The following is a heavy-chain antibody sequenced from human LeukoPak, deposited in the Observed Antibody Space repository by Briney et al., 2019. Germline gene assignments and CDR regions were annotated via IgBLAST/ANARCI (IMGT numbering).Heavy chain of an antibody. J-gene: IGHJ4*02. V-gene: IGHV4-59*01. CDR3: ARETPYGGIDY. CDR2: IYYSGST. Sequence: PSETLSLTCPVSGGSISSYYWSWIRQPPGKGLEWIGYIYYSGSTNYNPSLKSRVTISVDTSKNQFSLKLSSVTAADTAVYYCARETPYGGIDYWGQGTLVTVSS. D-gene: IGHD4-23*01. CDR1: GGSISSYY.